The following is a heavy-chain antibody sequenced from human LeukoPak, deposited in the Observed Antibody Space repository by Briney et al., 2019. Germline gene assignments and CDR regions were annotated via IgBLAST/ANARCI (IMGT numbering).Heavy chain of an antibody. CDR3: ARVDYYDSSGYYGLFDY. CDR1: GGSISSGGYY. J-gene: IGHJ4*02. Sequence: SETLSLTCTVSGGSISSGGYYWSWIRQHPGKGLEWIGYIYYSGSTYYNPSLKSQVTISVDTSKNQFSLKLSSVTAADTAVYYCARVDYYDSSGYYGLFDYWGQGTLVTVSS. D-gene: IGHD3-22*01. CDR2: IYYSGST. V-gene: IGHV4-31*01.